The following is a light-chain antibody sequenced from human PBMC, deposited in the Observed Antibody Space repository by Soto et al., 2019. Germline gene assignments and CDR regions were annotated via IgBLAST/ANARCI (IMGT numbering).Light chain of an antibody. Sequence: QSVLTQPPSVSGAPGQRGTISCTGSSSNIGAGYDVHWYQQLPGTAPKLLIYGNSNRPSGVPDRFCGSKSGTSASLAITGLQAEDEADYYCQSYDSSLSGSVFGGGTKLTVL. CDR3: QSYDSSLSGSV. J-gene: IGLJ3*02. CDR2: GNS. CDR1: SSNIGAGYD. V-gene: IGLV1-40*01.